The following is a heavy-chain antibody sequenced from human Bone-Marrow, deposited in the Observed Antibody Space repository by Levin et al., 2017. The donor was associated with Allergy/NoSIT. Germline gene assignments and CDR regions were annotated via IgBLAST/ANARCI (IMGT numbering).Heavy chain of an antibody. D-gene: IGHD3-10*01. J-gene: IGHJ4*02. Sequence: SETLSLTCAVSGGSISSGGYSWSWIRQPPGTGLEWIVYIYHSGSTYYNPSLKSRATISMDRSKNHFSLNLTSVTAADTAVYFCAKSLWFGAYFDYWGQGTLVTVSS. CDR2: IYHSGST. V-gene: IGHV4-30-2*01. CDR1: GGSISSGGYS. CDR3: AKSLWFGAYFDY.